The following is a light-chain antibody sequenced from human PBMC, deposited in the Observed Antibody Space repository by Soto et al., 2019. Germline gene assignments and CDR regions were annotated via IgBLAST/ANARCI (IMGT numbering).Light chain of an antibody. J-gene: IGKJ5*01. CDR1: QDINNY. CDR3: QQYGNLPT. CDR2: DAS. Sequence: DIQMTQSPSSLSASVGDRVTITCQASQDINNYLNWYQQKPGKAPKLLISDASNLERGVPSRFSGSGSGTEYTFTISNLQPEDIGTYYCQQYGNLPTFGQGTRLEIK. V-gene: IGKV1-33*01.